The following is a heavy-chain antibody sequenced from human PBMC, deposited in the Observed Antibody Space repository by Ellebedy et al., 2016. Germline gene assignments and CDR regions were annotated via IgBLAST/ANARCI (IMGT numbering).Heavy chain of an antibody. J-gene: IGHJ3*02. Sequence: GGSLRLSXAASGFTVSSNYMSWVRQAPGKGLEWVSVIYSGGSTYYADSVKGRFTISRDNSKNTLYLQMNSLRAEDTAVYYCARESLWERDAFDIWGQGTMVTASS. CDR2: IYSGGST. CDR1: GFTVSSNY. V-gene: IGHV3-53*01. D-gene: IGHD1-26*01. CDR3: ARESLWERDAFDI.